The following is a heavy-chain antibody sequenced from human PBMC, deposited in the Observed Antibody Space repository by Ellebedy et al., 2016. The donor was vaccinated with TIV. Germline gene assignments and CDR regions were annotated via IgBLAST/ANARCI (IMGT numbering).Heavy chain of an antibody. V-gene: IGHV3-49*04. D-gene: IGHD5-12*01. Sequence: GESLKISCTASGFTVGDFGTSWVRQAPGKGLEWVTLIRSKPYGGTTEYAASVRGKFTISRDDSKNLAYLQMNSLKTEDTGVYYCARESGYDSVDCWGQGTLVTVSS. CDR3: ARESGYDSVDC. J-gene: IGHJ4*02. CDR1: GFTVGDFG. CDR2: IRSKPYGGTT.